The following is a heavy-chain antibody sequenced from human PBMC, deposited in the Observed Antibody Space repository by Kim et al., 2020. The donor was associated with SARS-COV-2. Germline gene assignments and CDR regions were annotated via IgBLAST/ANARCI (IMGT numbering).Heavy chain of an antibody. Sequence: SETLSLTCTVSGGSISSYFWSWIRQPPGKGLEWIGYVSYSGSTNYNPSLKSRLTISVDTSKNQFSLKLRSVTAADTAVYYCAGERYTSRWYEAYYFDSWG. CDR2: VSYSGST. V-gene: IGHV4-59*13. CDR1: GGSISSYF. J-gene: IGHJ4*01. CDR3: AGERYTSRWYEAYYFDS. D-gene: IGHD6-13*01.